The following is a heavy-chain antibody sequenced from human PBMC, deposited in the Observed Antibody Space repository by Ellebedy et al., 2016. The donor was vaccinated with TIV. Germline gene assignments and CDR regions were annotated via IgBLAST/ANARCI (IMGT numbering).Heavy chain of an antibody. V-gene: IGHV3-23*01. D-gene: IGHD6-13*01. Sequence: PGGSLRLSCAASGFTLNTYAMGWVRQAPGKGLEWVSSISGTGGSTWYADSVQGRFTISRDNSKNTLSLQMNSLRADDTAVYYCARLGYRSSWFDYWGQGALVTVSS. CDR1: GFTLNTYA. CDR3: ARLGYRSSWFDY. J-gene: IGHJ4*02. CDR2: ISGTGGST.